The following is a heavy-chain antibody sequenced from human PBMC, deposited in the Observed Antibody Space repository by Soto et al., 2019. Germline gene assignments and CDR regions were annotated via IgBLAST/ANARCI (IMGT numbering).Heavy chain of an antibody. J-gene: IGHJ6*02. CDR2: ISGGGGST. V-gene: IGHV3-23*01. CDR1: GFTFGSFA. CDR3: AKDVNGMDV. Sequence: PGGSLRLSCASSGFTFGSFAMSWVRQAPGKGLEWVSDISGGGGSTYYADSVKGRFTISRDNSKNTLYLQMNSLRAEDTAVYYCAKDVNGMDVWGQGTTVTVSS.